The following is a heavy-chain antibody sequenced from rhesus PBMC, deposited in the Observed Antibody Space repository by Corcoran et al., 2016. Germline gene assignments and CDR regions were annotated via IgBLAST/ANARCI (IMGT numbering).Heavy chain of an antibody. Sequence: QVQLQESGPGLVKPSETLSLTCAVSGYSISSGYYWGWIRQPPGKGLEYIGYIYGSSGSTYYNPSLKSRVPISSDTSKNQFSLKLSSVTAADTAVYYCARGTIAAGLPLSFDYWGQGVLVTVSS. CDR2: IYGSSGST. D-gene: IGHD6-13*01. V-gene: IGHV4-99*02. J-gene: IGHJ4*01. CDR1: GYSISSGYY. CDR3: ARGTIAAGLPLSFDY.